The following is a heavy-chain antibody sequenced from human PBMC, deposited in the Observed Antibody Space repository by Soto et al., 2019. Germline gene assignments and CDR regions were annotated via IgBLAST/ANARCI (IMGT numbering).Heavy chain of an antibody. CDR1: GFNFSDYS. CDR2: ISSSGYFM. V-gene: IGHV3-21*01. Sequence: GGSLRLSCAASGFNFSDYSMNWVRQAPGKGLEWVSSISSSGYFMHYADSVRGRFIISKDSTKNSLYLQMNNLRAEGTAVYYWARGEYSSSSVLDYWGQGTLVTVSS. D-gene: IGHD6-6*01. J-gene: IGHJ4*02. CDR3: ARGEYSSSSVLDY.